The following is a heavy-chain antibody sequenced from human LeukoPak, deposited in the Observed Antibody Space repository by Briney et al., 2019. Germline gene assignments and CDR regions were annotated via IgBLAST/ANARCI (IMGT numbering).Heavy chain of an antibody. CDR3: TTAPKPYGDYVDY. D-gene: IGHD4-17*01. V-gene: IGHV3-15*01. CDR1: GFTFTNAW. Sequence: GGSLRLSCAASGFTFTNAWMNWVRQAPGKGLEWFGRIKSKSDGGTTDYAAPVKGRFAISRDDSKNTLYLQMNSLGSEDTAVYYCTTAPKPYGDYVDYWGQGTLVTVSS. J-gene: IGHJ4*02. CDR2: IKSKSDGGTT.